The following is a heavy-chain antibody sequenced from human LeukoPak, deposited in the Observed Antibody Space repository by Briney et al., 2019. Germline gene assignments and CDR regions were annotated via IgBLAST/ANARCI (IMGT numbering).Heavy chain of an antibody. CDR1: GFTFSSYA. V-gene: IGHV3-48*01. CDR3: ATIDY. J-gene: IGHJ4*02. CDR2: ISSSSSTI. Sequence: GGSLRLSCAASGFTFSSYAMSWVRQAPGKGLEWVSAISSSSSTIYYADSVKGRFTISRDNAKNSPYLQMNSLRAEDTAVYYCATIDYWGQGTLVTVSS. D-gene: IGHD3-9*01.